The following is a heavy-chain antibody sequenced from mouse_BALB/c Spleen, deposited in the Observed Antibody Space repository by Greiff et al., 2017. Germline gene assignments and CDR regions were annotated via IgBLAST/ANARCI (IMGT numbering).Heavy chain of an antibody. CDR3: ARQGNGNSFAY. CDR2: ISNGGGST. J-gene: IGHJ3*01. D-gene: IGHD2-1*01. Sequence: EVKLVESGGGLVQPGGSLKLSCAASGFTFSSYTMSWVRQTPEKRLEWVAYISNGGGSTYYPDTVKGRFTISRDNAKNTLYLQMSSLKSEDTAMYYCARQGNGNSFAYWGQGTLVTVSA. V-gene: IGHV5-12-2*01. CDR1: GFTFSSYT.